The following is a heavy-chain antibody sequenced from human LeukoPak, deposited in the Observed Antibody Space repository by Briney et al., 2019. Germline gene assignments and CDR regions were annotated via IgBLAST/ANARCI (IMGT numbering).Heavy chain of an antibody. J-gene: IGHJ3*02. Sequence: PGGSLRLSCAASGFTFSSYAMHWVRQAPGKGLEWVAVISYDGSNKYYADSVKGRFTISRDNSKNTLYLQMNSLRAEDTAVYYCATSSNYYDSSGYRAEGYDAFDIWGQGTMVTVSS. CDR2: ISYDGSNK. CDR1: GFTFSSYA. D-gene: IGHD3-22*01. CDR3: ATSSNYYDSSGYRAEGYDAFDI. V-gene: IGHV3-30-3*01.